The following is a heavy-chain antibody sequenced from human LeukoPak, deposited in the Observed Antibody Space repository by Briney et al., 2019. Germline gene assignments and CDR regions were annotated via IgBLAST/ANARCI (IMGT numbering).Heavy chain of an antibody. CDR3: AKDRYSSSWEAFDI. CDR1: GFTFDDYA. D-gene: IGHD6-13*01. J-gene: IGHJ3*02. V-gene: IGHV3-9*01. Sequence: PGGSLRLSCAASGFTFDDYAMHWVRQAPGKGLEWVSGTSWNSGSIGYADSVKGRFTISRDNAKNSLYLQMNSLRAEDTALYYCAKDRYSSSWEAFDIWGQGTMVTVSS. CDR2: TSWNSGSI.